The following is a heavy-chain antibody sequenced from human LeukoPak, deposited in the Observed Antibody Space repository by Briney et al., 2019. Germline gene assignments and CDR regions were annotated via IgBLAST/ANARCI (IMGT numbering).Heavy chain of an antibody. D-gene: IGHD3-10*01. CDR1: GFTFSSYA. CDR2: ISYDGSNK. J-gene: IGHJ4*02. Sequence: GGSLRLSCAASGFTFSSYAMHWVRQAPGKGLEWVAVISYDGSNKYYADSVKGRFTIPRDNSKNTLYLQMNSLRAEDTAVYYCARDRTPHYYGSGSYDFDYWGQGTLVTVSS. V-gene: IGHV3-30*04. CDR3: ARDRTPHYYGSGSYDFDY.